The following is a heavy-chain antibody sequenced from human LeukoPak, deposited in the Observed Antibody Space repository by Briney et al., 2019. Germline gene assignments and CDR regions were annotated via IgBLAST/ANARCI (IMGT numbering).Heavy chain of an antibody. Sequence: SVKVSCKASGYTFTSYGISWVRQAPGQGLEWMGGIIPIFGTANYAQKFQGRVTITADESTSTAYMELSSLRSEDTAVYYCARVTMWIAVAGTGWFDPWGQGTLVTVSS. J-gene: IGHJ5*02. CDR2: IIPIFGTA. D-gene: IGHD6-19*01. V-gene: IGHV1-69*13. CDR1: GYTFTSYG. CDR3: ARVTMWIAVAGTGWFDP.